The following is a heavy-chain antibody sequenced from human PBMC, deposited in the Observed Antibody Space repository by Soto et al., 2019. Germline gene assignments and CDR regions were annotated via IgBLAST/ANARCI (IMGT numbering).Heavy chain of an antibody. J-gene: IGHJ5*02. CDR1: GYTFTGYY. D-gene: IGHD3-22*01. V-gene: IGHV1-2*02. CDR3: ARDRGHYYDSSGYWNWFEP. CDR2: INPNSGGT. Sequence: ASVKVSCKASGYTFTGYYLHWVRQAAGQGLEWMGWINPNSGGTNYAQKFQGRVTMTRDTSISTAYMELSRLGPDDTAVYYCARDRGHYYDSSGYWNWFEPWGQGTLVIVS.